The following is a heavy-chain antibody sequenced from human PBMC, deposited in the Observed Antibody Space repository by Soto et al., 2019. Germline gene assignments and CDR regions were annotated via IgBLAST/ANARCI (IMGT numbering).Heavy chain of an antibody. CDR2: IYYSGST. V-gene: IGHV4-39*01. J-gene: IGHJ6*02. CDR3: GRQPGHCGSTTCFGYYSVDV. D-gene: IGHD2-2*01. Sequence: QLQLQESGPRLVKPSETLSLTCSVSGGSISSSSYSWGWIRQPPGKGLEWIGTIYYSGSTHYNPSLEGRFAISADTPNNQLSLRLSSVNAADTAVYYCGRQPGHCGSTTCFGYYSVDVWGQGTTVTVS. CDR1: GGSISSSSYS.